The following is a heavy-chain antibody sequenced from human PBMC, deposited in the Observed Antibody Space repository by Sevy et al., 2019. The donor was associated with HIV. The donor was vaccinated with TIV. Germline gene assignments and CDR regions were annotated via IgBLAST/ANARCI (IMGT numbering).Heavy chain of an antibody. CDR1: GFTITNYA. Sequence: GGSLRLSCAASGFTITNYAMNWVRQAPGKGLEWVSGIPSSGDKTHYVDSVKGRFTISRENAKNSLYLQMNSLRVGDTAVFYCARAYSSGWYDYWGQGTLVTVSS. V-gene: IGHV3-23*01. J-gene: IGHJ4*02. CDR3: ARAYSSGWYDY. D-gene: IGHD6-19*01. CDR2: IPSSGDKT.